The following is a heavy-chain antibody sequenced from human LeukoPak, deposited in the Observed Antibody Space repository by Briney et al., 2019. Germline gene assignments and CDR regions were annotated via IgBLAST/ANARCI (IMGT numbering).Heavy chain of an antibody. Sequence: GESLKISCKGSGYSFTSYWIGWVRQMPGKGLEWMGIIYPGDSDTRYSPSFQGQVTISADKSISTAYLQWSSLKASDTAMYYCARRTAAAATHAFESGAKGQWSPSLQ. CDR3: ARRTAAAATHAFES. CDR1: GYSFTSYW. D-gene: IGHD6-13*01. J-gene: IGHJ3*02. CDR2: IYPGDSDT. V-gene: IGHV5-51*01.